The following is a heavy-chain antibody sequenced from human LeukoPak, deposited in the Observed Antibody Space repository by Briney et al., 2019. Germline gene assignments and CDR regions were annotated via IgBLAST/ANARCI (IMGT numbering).Heavy chain of an antibody. J-gene: IGHJ4*02. Sequence: GGSLRLSCAASGFTFSDYYMSWIRQAPGKGLEWVSYISSSGSTIYYADSVKGRFTISRDSAKNSLYLQMNSLRAEDTAVYYCARELADDFWSGYYLNYFDYWGQGTLVTVSS. V-gene: IGHV3-11*04. CDR3: ARELADDFWSGYYLNYFDY. CDR1: GFTFSDYY. CDR2: ISSSGSTI. D-gene: IGHD3-3*01.